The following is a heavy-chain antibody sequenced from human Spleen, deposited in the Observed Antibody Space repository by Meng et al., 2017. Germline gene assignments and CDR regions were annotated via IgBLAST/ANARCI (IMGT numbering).Heavy chain of an antibody. Sequence: QAQLPQCGRRLLHRSDTLSLTCVVSGGSFSDYYWSWIRQPPGKGLEWIGEINHSGSTNYNPSLESRATISVDTSQNNLSLKLSSVTAADSAVYYCARGPTTMAHDFDYWGQGTLVTVSS. V-gene: IGHV4-34*01. CDR1: GGSFSDYY. D-gene: IGHD4-11*01. J-gene: IGHJ4*02. CDR2: INHSGST. CDR3: ARGPTTMAHDFDY.